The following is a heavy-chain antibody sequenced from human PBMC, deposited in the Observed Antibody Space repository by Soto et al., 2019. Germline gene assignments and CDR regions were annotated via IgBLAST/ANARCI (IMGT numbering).Heavy chain of an antibody. CDR1: GFTFSTYW. J-gene: IGHJ6*03. CDR3: AKTEAAGSVRYYYYNMDV. CDR2: ITAAGTST. D-gene: IGHD6-13*01. Sequence: GSLRLSCAASGFTFSTYWMHWVRQAPGEGLVWLSRITAAGTSTSSADSVKGRFTISRDNPKNTQYLQMNSRRAEDTAIYYCAKTEAAGSVRYYYYNMDVWGKGTTVPVSS. V-gene: IGHV3-74*01.